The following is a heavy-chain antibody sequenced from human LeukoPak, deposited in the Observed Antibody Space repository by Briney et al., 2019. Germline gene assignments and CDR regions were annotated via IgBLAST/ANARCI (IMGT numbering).Heavy chain of an antibody. D-gene: IGHD5-24*01. V-gene: IGHV3-7*01. Sequence: PGGSLRLSCAASGFTFGIYWMSWVRQAPGKGLEWVANIKEDGSDQNYVDSVKGRFTISRDNAKNTLYLQMNSLRAEDTAVYYCAREAMNEMVIDYWGQGTLVTVSS. J-gene: IGHJ4*02. CDR1: GFTFGIYW. CDR3: AREAMNEMVIDY. CDR2: IKEDGSDQ.